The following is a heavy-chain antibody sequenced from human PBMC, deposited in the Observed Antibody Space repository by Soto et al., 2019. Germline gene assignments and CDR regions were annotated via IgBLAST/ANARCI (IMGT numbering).Heavy chain of an antibody. V-gene: IGHV4-31*03. Sequence: SETLSLTCTVSGGSLSSGGYYWSWIRQHPGKGLEWIGYIYYSGSTYYNPSLKSRVTISVDTSKNQFSLKLSSVTAADTAVYYCARTSKERTGLLNWFDPWGQGTLVTVSS. CDR2: IYYSGST. J-gene: IGHJ5*02. CDR1: GGSLSSGGYY. CDR3: ARTSKERTGLLNWFDP. D-gene: IGHD4-17*01.